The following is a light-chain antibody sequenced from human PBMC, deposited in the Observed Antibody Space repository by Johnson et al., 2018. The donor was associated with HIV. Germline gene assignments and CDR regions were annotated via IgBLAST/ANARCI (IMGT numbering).Light chain of an antibody. CDR2: DNN. CDR1: SSNIGNNF. V-gene: IGLV1-51*01. Sequence: SVLTQPPSVSAAPGQKVTISCSGSSSNIGNNFVSWYQQLPGRAPKLLIYDNNKRPSGIPGRFSGSKSGTSASLAISGLQAEDEADYYCAAWDDSLNGHVFGTGTKVTVL. J-gene: IGLJ1*01. CDR3: AAWDDSLNGHV.